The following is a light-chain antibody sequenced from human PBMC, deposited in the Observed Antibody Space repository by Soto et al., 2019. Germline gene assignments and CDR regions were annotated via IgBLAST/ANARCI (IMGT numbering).Light chain of an antibody. J-gene: IGKJ2*01. CDR1: QYISSW. CDR2: AAS. Sequence: DIQMTQSPSSMSASVGDRVSITCRASQYISSWLAWYQQKPGKAPQLLIYAASSLQSGVPSRFSGSGSGTDFTLTISILQPEDFATYYCLQSNSFPHTFGQGTKLEIK. V-gene: IGKV1-12*01. CDR3: LQSNSFPHT.